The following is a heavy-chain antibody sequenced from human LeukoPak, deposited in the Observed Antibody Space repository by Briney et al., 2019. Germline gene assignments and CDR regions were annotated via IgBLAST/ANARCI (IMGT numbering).Heavy chain of an antibody. CDR1: GFTFNTYS. V-gene: IGHV3-21*01. J-gene: IGHJ4*02. CDR2: ISHTSTSI. Sequence: NPGGSLRLSCAASGFTFNTYSMNWVRQAPGEGLEWVSSISHTSTSIYYADSLKGRFAISRDNAKNSLYLQMNSLRAEDTAVYYCARENHGSFDYWGQGALVTVSS. D-gene: IGHD3-10*01. CDR3: ARENHGSFDY.